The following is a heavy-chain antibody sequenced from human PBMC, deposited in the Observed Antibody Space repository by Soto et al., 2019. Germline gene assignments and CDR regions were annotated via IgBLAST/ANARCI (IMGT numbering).Heavy chain of an antibody. V-gene: IGHV4-30-2*01. J-gene: IGHJ4*02. D-gene: IGHD3-22*01. Sequence: QLQLQESGSGLVKPSQTLSLTCAVSGGSISSGGYSWSWIRQPPGKGLEWIGYIYHSGSTYYNPSLKSRVTISVDRSKNQFSLKLSSVTAADTAVYYCARAIPNYYDSSGYYYFDYWGQGTLVTVSS. CDR1: GGSISSGGYS. CDR3: ARAIPNYYDSSGYYYFDY. CDR2: IYHSGST.